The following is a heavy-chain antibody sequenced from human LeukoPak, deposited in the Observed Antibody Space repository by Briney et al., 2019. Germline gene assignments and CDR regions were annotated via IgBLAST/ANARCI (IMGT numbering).Heavy chain of an antibody. J-gene: IGHJ4*02. CDR1: GLTSSDYS. V-gene: IGHV3-48*01. D-gene: IGHD1-14*01. Sequence: GALRLSCTASGLTSSDYSMNWVRQAPGKGLEWVSYISSTGNPRHYAESVEGRFTISRDNAKNSLYLQMDSLRVEDTAVYYCARDGSASTGFDYWGQGTLVAVSS. CDR3: ARDGSASTGFDY. CDR2: ISSTGNPR.